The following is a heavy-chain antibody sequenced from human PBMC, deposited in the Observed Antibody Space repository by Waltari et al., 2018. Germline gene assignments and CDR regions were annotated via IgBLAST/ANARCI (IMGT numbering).Heavy chain of an antibody. D-gene: IGHD1-20*01. CDR3: ASRRITGTPQVVGYFDY. J-gene: IGHJ4*02. CDR1: GGSFRGYY. CDR2: INHRGRT. V-gene: IGHV4-34*01. Sequence: QVQLQPWGAGLFKHSETLSLTRAVYGGSFRGYYWSWIRHPPGNGLEWIGEINHRGRTYYHPSLKSRVTISVDTSKNLFSLKLSSVTAADTAVYYCASRRITGTPQVVGYFDYWGQGTLVTVSS.